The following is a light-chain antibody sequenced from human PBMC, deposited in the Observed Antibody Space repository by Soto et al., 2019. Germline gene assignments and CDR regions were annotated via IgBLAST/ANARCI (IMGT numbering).Light chain of an antibody. J-gene: IGKJ4*01. Sequence: EIVMTQSPATLSASPGEGATLSCKAGQTVYNNLAWYQQRPGQPPRLLICDASTRATGISARFSGSGYGTAFTLTTSRLQSEDFAVYFCQQCRNWPLTFGGGTKVEIK. CDR1: QTVYNN. CDR3: QQCRNWPLT. V-gene: IGKV3-15*01. CDR2: DAS.